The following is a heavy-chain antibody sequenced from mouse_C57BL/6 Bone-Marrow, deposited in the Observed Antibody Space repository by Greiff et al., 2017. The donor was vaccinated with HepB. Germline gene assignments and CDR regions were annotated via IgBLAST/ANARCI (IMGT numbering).Heavy chain of an antibody. Sequence: QVHVKQSGAELVKPGASVKISCKASGYAFSSYWMNWVKQRPGKGLEWIGQIYPGDGDTNYNGKFKGKATLTADKSSSTAYMQLSSLTSEDSAVYFGEGSGGFMDYGVKEPQSPSPQ. CDR3: EGSGGFMDY. CDR1: GYAFSSYW. V-gene: IGHV1-80*01. D-gene: IGHD3-1*01. J-gene: IGHJ4*01. CDR2: IYPGDGDT.